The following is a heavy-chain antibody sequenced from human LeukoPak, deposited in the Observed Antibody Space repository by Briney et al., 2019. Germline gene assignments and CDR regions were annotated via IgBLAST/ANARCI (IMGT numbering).Heavy chain of an antibody. CDR3: AKSRVDYYDSSGYGY. V-gene: IGHV3-23*01. CDR1: GFTFSSYA. J-gene: IGHJ4*02. CDR2: ISGSGGST. Sequence: GGSLRLSCAASGFTFSSYAMSWVRQAPGKGLEWVSAISGSGGSTYYADSVKGRFTISRDNSKNTLYLQMNSLRAEDTAVYYCAKSRVDYYDSSGYGYWGQGTLVTVSS. D-gene: IGHD3-22*01.